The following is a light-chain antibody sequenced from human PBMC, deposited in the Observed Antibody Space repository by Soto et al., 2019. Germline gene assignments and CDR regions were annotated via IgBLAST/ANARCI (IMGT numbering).Light chain of an antibody. CDR1: QSVSSSY. Sequence: EIVLTQSPGTLSLSPGERATLSCRVSQSVSSSYLAWYQQKPGQAPRLLIYGASSRATGIPDRFSGSGSGTDFTLTISSLEPEDFAVYYCQERSNWPSLSFGGGTKVEIK. CDR3: QERSNWPSLS. J-gene: IGKJ4*01. CDR2: GAS. V-gene: IGKV3D-20*02.